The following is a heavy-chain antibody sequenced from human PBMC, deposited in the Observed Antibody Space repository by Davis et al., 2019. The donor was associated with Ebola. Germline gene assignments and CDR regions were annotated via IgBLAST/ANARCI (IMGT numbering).Heavy chain of an antibody. J-gene: IGHJ4*02. CDR2: IWNDGNHK. D-gene: IGHD2-8*01. V-gene: IGHV3-33*01. Sequence: PGGSLRLSCAASGFTFSPYGMHWVRQAPGKGLEWVAVIWNDGNHKYYADSVEGRFTISRDNSENMVYLQMNTLRVEDTAMYYCARDRTNYVDYWGQGTLVTVSS. CDR3: ARDRTNYVDY. CDR1: GFTFSPYG.